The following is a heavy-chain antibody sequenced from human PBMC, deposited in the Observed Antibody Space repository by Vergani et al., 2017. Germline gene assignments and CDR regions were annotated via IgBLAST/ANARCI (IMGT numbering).Heavy chain of an antibody. Sequence: QVQLVQSGAEVKKPGASVKVSCKASGYTFTSYGISWVRQAPGQGLEWMGWISAYNGNTNYAQKLQGRVTMTTDTSTSTAYMELRSLRSDDTAVYYCARRLDGSGWLGYYYYYGMDVWGQGTTVTVSS. D-gene: IGHD6-19*01. V-gene: IGHV1-18*01. CDR3: ARRLDGSGWLGYYYYYGMDV. CDR1: GYTFTSYG. J-gene: IGHJ6*02. CDR2: ISAYNGNT.